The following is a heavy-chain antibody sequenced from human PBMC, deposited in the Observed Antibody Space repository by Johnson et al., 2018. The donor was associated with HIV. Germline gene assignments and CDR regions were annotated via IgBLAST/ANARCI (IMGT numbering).Heavy chain of an antibody. CDR3: AKDPYYETSAYYDDAFDI. V-gene: IGHV3-23*04. CDR1: GFTFSNAW. D-gene: IGHD3-22*01. Sequence: VQVVESGGGLVKPGESLRLSCAASGFTFSNAWMSWVRQAPGTGLAWVSAISGSGGSTYFADSVKGRFTISRDNSKNTLYLQMNSLRAEDTAVYYCAKDPYYETSAYYDDAFDIWGQGTMVTVSS. CDR2: ISGSGGST. J-gene: IGHJ3*02.